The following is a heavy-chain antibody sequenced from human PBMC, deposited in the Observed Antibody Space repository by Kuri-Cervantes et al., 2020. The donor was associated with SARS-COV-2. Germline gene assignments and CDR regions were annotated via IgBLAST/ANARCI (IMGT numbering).Heavy chain of an antibody. J-gene: IGHJ3*02. Sequence: GESLKISCAASGFTFSSYAMNWVRQAPGKGLEWVSSISSSSSYIYYADSVKGRFTISRDNAKNSLYLQMNSLRAEDTAVYYCARERGSSWYSSKAFDIWGQGTMVTVPS. V-gene: IGHV3-21*01. CDR1: GFTFSSYA. CDR2: ISSSSSYI. D-gene: IGHD6-13*01. CDR3: ARERGSSWYSSKAFDI.